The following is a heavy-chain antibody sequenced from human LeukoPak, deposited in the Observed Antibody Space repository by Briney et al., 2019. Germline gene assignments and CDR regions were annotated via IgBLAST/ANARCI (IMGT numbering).Heavy chain of an antibody. CDR2: MNPNSGNT. CDR3: ARGRSSGWYSYY. Sequence: ASVKVSCEASGYTFTGYYMHWVRQAPGQGLEWMGWMNPNSGNTGYAQKFQGRVTMTRNTSISTAYMELSSLRSEDTAVYYCARGRSSGWYSYYWGQGTLVTVSS. D-gene: IGHD6-19*01. CDR1: GYTFTGYY. J-gene: IGHJ4*02. V-gene: IGHV1-8*02.